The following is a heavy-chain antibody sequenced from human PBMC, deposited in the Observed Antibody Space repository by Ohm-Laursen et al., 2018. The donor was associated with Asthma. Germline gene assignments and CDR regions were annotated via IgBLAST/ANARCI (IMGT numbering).Heavy chain of an antibody. CDR1: GFSLSTSGVG. Sequence: ATQTLTLTCTFSGFSLSTSGVGVGWIRQPPGKALEWLALIYWDDDKRYSPSLKSRLTITKDTSKNQVVLTMTNKDPVETATYYCAHRRVHDYGDYDNWFDPWGQGTLVTVSS. CDR2: IYWDDDK. CDR3: AHRRVHDYGDYDNWFDP. D-gene: IGHD4-17*01. V-gene: IGHV2-5*02. J-gene: IGHJ5*02.